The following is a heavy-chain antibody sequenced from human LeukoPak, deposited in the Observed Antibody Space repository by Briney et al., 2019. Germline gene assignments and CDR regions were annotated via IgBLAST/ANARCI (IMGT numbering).Heavy chain of an antibody. J-gene: IGHJ4*02. CDR1: GYTFTGYY. CDR2: INPNSGGT. D-gene: IGHD6-13*01. Sequence: ASVKVSCKASGYTFTGYYMQWVRQAPGQGLEWMGWINPNSGGTNYAQRFQGRVTMTRDTSISTAYMELSRLRSDDTAVYYCAKGYSSSWPHYYFDYWGQGTLVTVSS. CDR3: AKGYSSSWPHYYFDY. V-gene: IGHV1-2*02.